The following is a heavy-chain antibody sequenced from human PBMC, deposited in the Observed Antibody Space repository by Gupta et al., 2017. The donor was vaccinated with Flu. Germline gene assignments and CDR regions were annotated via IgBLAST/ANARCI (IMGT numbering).Heavy chain of an antibody. J-gene: IGHJ4*02. CDR1: GFTFDDYA. CDR3: AKDQGMVPSYFDY. D-gene: IGHD3-10*01. CDR2: ISWNSGSI. Sequence: EVQLVESGGGLVQPGRSLRLSCAASGFTFDDYAMHWVRQAPGKGLEWVSGISWNSGSIGYADSVKGRFTISRDNAKNSLYLQMNSLRAEDTALYYCAKDQGMVPSYFDYWGQGTLVTVSS. V-gene: IGHV3-9*01.